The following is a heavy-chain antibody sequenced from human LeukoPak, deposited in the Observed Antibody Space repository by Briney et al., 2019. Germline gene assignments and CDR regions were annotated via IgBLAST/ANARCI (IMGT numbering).Heavy chain of an antibody. J-gene: IGHJ4*02. V-gene: IGHV1-2*02. CDR1: GYTFTGYY. CDR2: INPNSGGT. CDR3: ARGLLGYCSSTSCYFP. D-gene: IGHD2-2*01. Sequence: ASVKVSCKASGYTFTGYYMHWVRQAPGQGLEWMGWINPNSGGTNYAQKFQGRVTMTRDTSISTAYMELSRLRSDDTAVYYCARGLLGYCSSTSCYFPWGQGTLVTVS.